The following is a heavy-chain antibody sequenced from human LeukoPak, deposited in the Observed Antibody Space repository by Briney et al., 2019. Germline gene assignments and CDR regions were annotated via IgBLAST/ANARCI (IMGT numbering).Heavy chain of an antibody. V-gene: IGHV1-69*13. D-gene: IGHD3-22*01. J-gene: IGHJ6*02. Sequence: GASVKVSCKASGGTFSSYAISWVRQAPGQGLEWMGGIIPIFGTANYAQKFQGRVTITADESTSTAYMELSSLRSEDTAVYYCARDHYYDSSAHPKAYGMDVWGQGTTVTVSS. CDR2: IIPIFGTA. CDR3: ARDHYYDSSAHPKAYGMDV. CDR1: GGTFSSYA.